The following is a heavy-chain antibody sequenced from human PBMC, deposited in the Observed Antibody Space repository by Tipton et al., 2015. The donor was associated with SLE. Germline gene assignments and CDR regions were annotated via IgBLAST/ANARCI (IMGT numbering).Heavy chain of an antibody. CDR3: ARAPPYFSSYYFDY. CDR1: GGSISSYY. J-gene: IGHJ4*02. V-gene: IGHV4-59*12. D-gene: IGHD3-10*01. CDR2: IYYSGST. Sequence: TLSLTCTVSGGSISSYYWSWIRQPPGKGLEWIGYIYYSGSTNYNPSLKSRVTISVDKSKKQFSVKVSSVTAADTAVYFCARAPPYFSSYYFDYWGQGTLVTVSS.